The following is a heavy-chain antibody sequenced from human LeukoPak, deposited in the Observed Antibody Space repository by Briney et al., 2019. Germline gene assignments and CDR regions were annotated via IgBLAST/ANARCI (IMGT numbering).Heavy chain of an antibody. V-gene: IGHV4-34*01. J-gene: IGHJ4*02. CDR2: INHSGST. D-gene: IGHD3-10*01. CDR3: ARGRREFMVRGVMFDY. CDR1: GGSFSGYY. Sequence: SETLSLTCAVYGGSFSGYYWSWIRQPPGKGLEWIGEINHSGSTNYNPSLKSRVTISVDTSKNQFSLKLSSVTAADTAVYYCARGRREFMVRGVMFDYWGQGTLVAVSS.